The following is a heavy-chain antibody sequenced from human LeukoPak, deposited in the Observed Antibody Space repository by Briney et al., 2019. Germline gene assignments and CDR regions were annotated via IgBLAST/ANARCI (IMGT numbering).Heavy chain of an antibody. V-gene: IGHV1-2*07. J-gene: IGHJ6*02. D-gene: IGHD5-18*01. Sequence: ASVTVSCKASGYTFTDYYMHWVRQAPGQGLAWMGWINPNSGGTHYAHKFQGRVTMTRDTSIRTAYMELSRLRSDDTAVYYCARDQGLTAPPPYGLDVWGQGTTVIVSS. CDR2: INPNSGGT. CDR3: ARDQGLTAPPPYGLDV. CDR1: GYTFTDYY.